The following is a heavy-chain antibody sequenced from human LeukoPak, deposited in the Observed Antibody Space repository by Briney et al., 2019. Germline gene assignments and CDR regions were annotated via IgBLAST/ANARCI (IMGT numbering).Heavy chain of an antibody. CDR1: GGTFSSYA. CDR3: ARAAQDYGDYLPNWFDP. Sequence: ASVKVSCKASGGTFSSYAISWVRQAPGQGLEWMGGIIPIFGTANYAQKFQGRVTITADESTSTAYMELSSLRSEDTAVYYCARAAQDYGDYLPNWFDPLGPGNPGHRLL. V-gene: IGHV1-69*01. D-gene: IGHD4-17*01. J-gene: IGHJ5*02. CDR2: IIPIFGTA.